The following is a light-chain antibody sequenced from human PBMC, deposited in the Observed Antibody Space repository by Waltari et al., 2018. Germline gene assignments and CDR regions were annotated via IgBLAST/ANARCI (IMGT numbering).Light chain of an antibody. CDR2: AVS. CDR3: QQGDGFHPIT. J-gene: IGKJ5*01. Sequence: DIQMTQSPSSVSASVGDRVTITCRASQDLSSWLAWYQQKPGQAPRLLIYAVSILHSGVPSRFSGSGSGTDFTLTITSLQPEDFAIYYCQQGDGFHPITFGQGTRLE. CDR1: QDLSSW. V-gene: IGKV1-12*01.